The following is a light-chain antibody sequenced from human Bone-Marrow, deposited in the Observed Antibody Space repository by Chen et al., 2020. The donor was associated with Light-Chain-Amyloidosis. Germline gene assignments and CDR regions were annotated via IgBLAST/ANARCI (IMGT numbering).Light chain of an antibody. CDR2: EVT. V-gene: IGLV2-23*02. CDR3: CSYAGSPLYV. CDR1: SSDVGSYDF. J-gene: IGLJ1*01. Sequence: QSALTQPASVSGSPGQSITISCTGTSSDVGSYDFVSWYQHHAGKAPKLMIYEVTKRPSVFSNRFSGSKAGNTASLTISWLQAEDEADYYCCSYAGSPLYVFGTGTKVSVL.